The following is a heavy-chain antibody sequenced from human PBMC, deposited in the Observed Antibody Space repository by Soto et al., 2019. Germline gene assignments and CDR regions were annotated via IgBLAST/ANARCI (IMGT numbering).Heavy chain of an antibody. V-gene: IGHV1-58*01. CDR2: IVVGSGNT. CDR3: AEGLYYDILTGRRAKYYYGMDV. J-gene: IGHJ6*02. D-gene: IGHD3-9*01. CDR1: GFTFTSSA. Sequence: GASVEVSCKASGFTFTSSAVQWVRQARGQRLEWIGWIVVGSGNTNYAQKFQERVTITRDMSTSTAYMELSSLRSEDTAVYYCAEGLYYDILTGRRAKYYYGMDVWGQGTTVTVSS.